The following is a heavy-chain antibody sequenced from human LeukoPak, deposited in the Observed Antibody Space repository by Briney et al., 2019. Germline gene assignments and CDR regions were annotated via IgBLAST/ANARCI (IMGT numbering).Heavy chain of an antibody. CDR3: ARDLRLAAAYYFDY. CDR2: ISSDGMDT. Sequence: GGSLRLSCAASGFTFTRNAMHWVRQAPGKGLEGVAVISSDGMDTHYVDSVRGRFTISRDNPKNTLYLQVNSLRTEDTAVYYCARDLRLAAAYYFDYWGQGTPVTVSS. V-gene: IGHV3-30*04. D-gene: IGHD6-13*01. J-gene: IGHJ4*02. CDR1: GFTFTRNA.